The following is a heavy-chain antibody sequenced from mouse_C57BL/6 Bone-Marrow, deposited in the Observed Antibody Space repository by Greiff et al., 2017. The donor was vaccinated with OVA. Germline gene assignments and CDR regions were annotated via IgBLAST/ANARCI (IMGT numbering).Heavy chain of an antibody. Sequence: VQLQQSGPGLVKPSQSLSLTCSVTGYSITSGYYWNWIRQFPGNKLEWMGYISYDGSNNYNPSLKNRISITRDTSKNQFFLKLNSVTTEDTATYYCASPYYGSSPFAYWGQGTLVTVSA. CDR2: ISYDGSN. D-gene: IGHD1-1*01. CDR3: ASPYYGSSPFAY. CDR1: GYSITSGYY. J-gene: IGHJ3*01. V-gene: IGHV3-6*01.